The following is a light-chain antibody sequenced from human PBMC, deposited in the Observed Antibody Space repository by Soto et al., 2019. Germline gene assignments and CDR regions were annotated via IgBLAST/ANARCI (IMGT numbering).Light chain of an antibody. Sequence: QSVLTQPAFLSGSPGQSITISCTGTSSDVGTYNLVSWYQQHPGKAPKLMVYEGTKRPSGVSNRFSGSKSGNTASLTISGLQAEDEADYYCCSYVGSSTYVFGTGTKVTVL. CDR3: CSYVGSSTYV. J-gene: IGLJ1*01. CDR2: EGT. CDR1: SSDVGTYNL. V-gene: IGLV2-23*01.